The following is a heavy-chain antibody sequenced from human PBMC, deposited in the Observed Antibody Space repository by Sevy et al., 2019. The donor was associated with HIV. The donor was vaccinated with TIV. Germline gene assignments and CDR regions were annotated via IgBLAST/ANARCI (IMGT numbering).Heavy chain of an antibody. V-gene: IGHV4-39*01. D-gene: IGHD3-10*01. J-gene: IGHJ6*02. CDR3: ARPFPYGSGSYEVGGMDV. Sequence: ETLSLTCTVSGGSISSSSYYWGWIRQPPGKGLEWIGSIYYSGSTYYNPSLKSRVTISVYTSKNQFSLKLSSVTAADTAVYYCARPFPYGSGSYEVGGMDVWGQGTTVTVSS. CDR2: IYYSGST. CDR1: GGSISSSSYY.